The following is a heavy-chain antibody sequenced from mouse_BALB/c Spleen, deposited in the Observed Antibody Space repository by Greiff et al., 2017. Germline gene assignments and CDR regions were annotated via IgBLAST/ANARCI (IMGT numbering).Heavy chain of an antibody. CDR2: ISSGSSTI. D-gene: IGHD2-3*01. CDR1: GFTFSSFG. J-gene: IGHJ2*01. CDR3: ARGAYDGYYFDY. V-gene: IGHV5-17*02. Sequence: EVMLVESGGGLVQPGGSRKLSCAASGFTFSSFGMHWVRQAPEKGLEWVAYISSGSSTIYYADTVKGRFTISRANPKNTLFLQMTSLRSEDTAMYYCARGAYDGYYFDYWGQGTTLTVSS.